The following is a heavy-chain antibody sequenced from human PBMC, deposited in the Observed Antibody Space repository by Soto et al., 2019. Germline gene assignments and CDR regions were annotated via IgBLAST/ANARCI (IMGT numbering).Heavy chain of an antibody. D-gene: IGHD2-15*01. CDR2: ISHDGSNK. J-gene: IGHJ4*02. Sequence: GGSLRLSCAASGFTFSSYGMHWVRQAPGKGLEWVAVISHDGSNKYYADSVKGRFTISRDNAKNSLYLQMNSLRDEDTAVYYCARVYCSGGSCYGIDYWGQGTLVTVSS. CDR3: ARVYCSGGSCYGIDY. V-gene: IGHV3-30*03. CDR1: GFTFSSYG.